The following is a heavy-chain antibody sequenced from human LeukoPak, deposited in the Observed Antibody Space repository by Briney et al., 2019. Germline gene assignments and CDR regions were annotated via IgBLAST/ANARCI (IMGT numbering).Heavy chain of an antibody. V-gene: IGHV3-66*01. CDR2: IYSGGRT. J-gene: IGHJ4*02. CDR3: ARSHSSSWVYFDY. Sequence: GGSLRLSCAASGFTFNTYVMSWVRQAPGKGLEWVSVIYSGGRTYYADSVKGRFTTSRDNSKNTLYLQMNSLRAEDTAVYYCARSHSSSWVYFDYWGQGTLVTVSS. D-gene: IGHD6-13*01. CDR1: GFTFNTYV.